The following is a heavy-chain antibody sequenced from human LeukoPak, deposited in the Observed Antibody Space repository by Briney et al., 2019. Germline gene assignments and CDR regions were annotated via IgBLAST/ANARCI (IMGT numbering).Heavy chain of an antibody. CDR2: ISWNSGSI. J-gene: IGHJ4*02. Sequence: PGGSLRLSCAASGFTFDDYAMHWVRQAPGKGLEWVSGISWNSGSIGYADSVKGRFTISRDNAKNSLYLQMNSLRAEDMALYYCAKGSYGSGGYPDYWGQGTLVTVSS. V-gene: IGHV3-9*03. CDR1: GFTFDDYA. D-gene: IGHD3-10*01. CDR3: AKGSYGSGGYPDY.